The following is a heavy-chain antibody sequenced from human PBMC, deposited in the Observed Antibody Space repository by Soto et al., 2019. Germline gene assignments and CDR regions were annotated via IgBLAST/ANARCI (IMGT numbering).Heavy chain of an antibody. D-gene: IGHD4-17*01. Sequence: ALETLSLTCTASGGSISRRYWDLIPQPPGKGLEGVGPIYKGESTNYNPSLKSRVPISVDTSKNQFSLKLGSVTAADTAVYYGAARMTTVTGPYYYYGMDFRAQRTTVTVSS. CDR1: GGSISRRY. CDR3: AARMTTVTGPYYYYGMDF. CDR2: IYKGEST. V-gene: IGHV4-59*01. J-gene: IGHJ6*02.